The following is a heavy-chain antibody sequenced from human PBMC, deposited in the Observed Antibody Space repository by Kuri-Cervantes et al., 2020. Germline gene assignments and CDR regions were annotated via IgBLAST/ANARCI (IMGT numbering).Heavy chain of an antibody. D-gene: IGHD5-24*01. CDR1: GESFSGYY. CDR3: ARQTEGGMATFDL. J-gene: IGHJ4*02. Sequence: ESLKISCGVYGESFSGYYWSWIRQSPEKGLEWIGEISHSGSTNYNPSLKSRVTISVDTSKNQFSLKLSSVTAADTAVYYCARQTEGGMATFDLWGQGTLVTVSS. CDR2: ISHSGST. V-gene: IGHV4-34*01.